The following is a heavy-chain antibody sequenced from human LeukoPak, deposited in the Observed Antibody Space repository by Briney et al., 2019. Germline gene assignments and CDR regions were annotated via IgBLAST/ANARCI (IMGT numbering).Heavy chain of an antibody. V-gene: IGHV4-59*12. CDR2: IYYSGST. CDR3: ALSHYDFWSGYRLYFDY. Sequence: SETLSLTCTVSGGSISSYYWSWIRQPPGKGLEWIGYIYYSGSTNYNPSLKSRVTISADTSKNQFSLKLSSVTAADTAVYYCALSHYDFWSGYRLYFDYWGQGTLVTVSS. J-gene: IGHJ4*02. D-gene: IGHD3-3*01. CDR1: GGSISSYY.